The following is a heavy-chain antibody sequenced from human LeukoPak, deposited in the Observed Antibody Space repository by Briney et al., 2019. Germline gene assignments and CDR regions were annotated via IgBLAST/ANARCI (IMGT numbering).Heavy chain of an antibody. D-gene: IGHD3-10*01. CDR3: ARMYGSGSYTVDY. J-gene: IGHJ4*02. Sequence: GASVKVSCKASGYTFTSYDINWVRQATGQGLEWMGWMNPNSGGTNYAQKFQGRVTMTRDTSISTAYMELSRLRSDDTAVYYCARMYGSGSYTVDYWGREPWSPSPQ. CDR1: GYTFTSYD. CDR2: MNPNSGGT. V-gene: IGHV1-2*02.